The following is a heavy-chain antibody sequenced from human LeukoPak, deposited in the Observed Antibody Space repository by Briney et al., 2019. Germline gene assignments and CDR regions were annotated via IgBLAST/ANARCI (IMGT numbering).Heavy chain of an antibody. Sequence: SVKVSCKASGGTFSSYAISWVRQAPGQGLGWMGGIIPIFGTANYAQKFQGRVTITADESTSTAYMELSSLRSEDTAVYYCARAAPVLRYFDWSNFLDAFDIWGQGTMVTVSS. V-gene: IGHV1-69*13. D-gene: IGHD3-9*01. CDR1: GGTFSSYA. CDR3: ARAAPVLRYFDWSNFLDAFDI. CDR2: IIPIFGTA. J-gene: IGHJ3*02.